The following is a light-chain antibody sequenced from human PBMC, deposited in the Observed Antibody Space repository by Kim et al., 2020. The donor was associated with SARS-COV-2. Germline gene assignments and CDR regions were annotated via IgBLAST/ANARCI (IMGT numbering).Light chain of an antibody. CDR2: AAS. V-gene: IGKV1-12*01. Sequence: ASVEDRVALTCRASHGISHWLVWYQQKPGRAPKLLIFAASSLQSGVPSRFSGSGSVTDFTLTISSLQPEDVATYYCQQSNSFPWTFGQGTKVDIK. J-gene: IGKJ1*01. CDR3: QQSNSFPWT. CDR1: HGISHW.